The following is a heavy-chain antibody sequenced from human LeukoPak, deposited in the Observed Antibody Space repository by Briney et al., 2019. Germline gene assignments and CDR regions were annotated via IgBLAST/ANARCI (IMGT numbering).Heavy chain of an antibody. CDR2: ISSSGSTI. CDR1: GFTFSDYY. D-gene: IGHD6-13*01. Sequence: GGSLRLSCAASGFTFSDYYMSWIRQTPGKGLEWVSYISSSGSTIYYADSVKGRFTISRDNAKNSLYLQMNSLRAEDTAVYYCVRDNPRQQGFAYWGQGTLVTVSS. J-gene: IGHJ4*02. V-gene: IGHV3-11*01. CDR3: VRDNPRQQGFAY.